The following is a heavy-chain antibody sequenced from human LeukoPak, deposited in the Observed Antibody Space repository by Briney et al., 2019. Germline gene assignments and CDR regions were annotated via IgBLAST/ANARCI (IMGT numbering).Heavy chain of an antibody. Sequence: ASVKVSCKAFGYTFTSYAMHWVRQAPGHRLEWMGWINAGNGNTKYLQNFQGRVTFTRDTSASTAYMELSSLRSEDTAVYYCSLADYGDYWGQGTLVTVTS. J-gene: IGHJ4*02. CDR1: GYTFTSYA. CDR2: INAGNGNT. V-gene: IGHV1-3*01. CDR3: SLADYGDY.